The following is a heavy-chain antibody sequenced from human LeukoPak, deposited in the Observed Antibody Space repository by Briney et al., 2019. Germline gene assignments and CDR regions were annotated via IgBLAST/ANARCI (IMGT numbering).Heavy chain of an antibody. V-gene: IGHV3-23*01. CDR2: ISGSGGST. CDR3: AKGTGYITMVRGVIPVDY. Sequence: PGGSLRLSCAASGFTFSSYGMSWVRQAPGKGLEWVSAISGSGGSTYYADSVKGRCTISRDHSKNTLYLEMNSLRAEDTAVYYCAKGTGYITMVRGVIPVDYWGQGTLVTISS. CDR1: GFTFSSYG. J-gene: IGHJ4*02. D-gene: IGHD3-10*01.